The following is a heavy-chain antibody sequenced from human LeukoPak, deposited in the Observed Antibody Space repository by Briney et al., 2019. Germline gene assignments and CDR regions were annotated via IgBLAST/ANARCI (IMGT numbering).Heavy chain of an antibody. J-gene: IGHJ4*02. D-gene: IGHD3-10*01. Sequence: SETLSLTCTVSGGSISSSSYYWGRIRQPPGKGLEWIGSIYYSGSTYYNPSLKSRVTISVDTSKNQFSLKLSSVTAADTAVYYCASCAMVRGVTGGWYWGQGTLVTVSS. CDR1: GGSISSSSYY. CDR3: ASCAMVRGVTGGWY. V-gene: IGHV4-39*01. CDR2: IYYSGST.